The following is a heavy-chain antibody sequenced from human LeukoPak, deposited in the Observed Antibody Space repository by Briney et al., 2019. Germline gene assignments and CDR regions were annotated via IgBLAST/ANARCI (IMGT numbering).Heavy chain of an antibody. CDR3: ARADTSGYIYYFDY. D-gene: IGHD3-22*01. Sequence: GGSLRLSCAASGFTFSNSAMSWVRQAPGKGLEWVSSVSGSGGSTYYADSVKGRFTISRDNPKNTLYLQVNSLRAEDTAVYYCARADTSGYIYYFDYWGQGTLVTVSS. CDR1: GFTFSNSA. J-gene: IGHJ4*02. V-gene: IGHV3-23*01. CDR2: VSGSGGST.